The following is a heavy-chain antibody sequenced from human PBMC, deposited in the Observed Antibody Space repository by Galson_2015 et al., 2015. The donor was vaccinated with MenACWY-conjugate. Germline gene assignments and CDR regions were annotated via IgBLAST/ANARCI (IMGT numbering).Heavy chain of an antibody. Sequence: SLRLSCAASGFTFSDYYMSWIRQAPGKGLEWVSYISSSSSYTNYADSVKGRFTISRDNAKNSLYLQMNSLRAEDTAVYYCASTGSGYYYGMDVWGQGTTVTVSS. D-gene: IGHD3-10*01. CDR3: ASTGSGYYYGMDV. CDR2: ISSSSSYT. CDR1: GFTFSDYY. V-gene: IGHV3-11*03. J-gene: IGHJ6*02.